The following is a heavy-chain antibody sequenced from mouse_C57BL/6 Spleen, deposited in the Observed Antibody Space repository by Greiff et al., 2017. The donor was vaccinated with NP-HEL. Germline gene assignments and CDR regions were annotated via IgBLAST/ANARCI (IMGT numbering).Heavy chain of an antibody. CDR1: GFTFSNYW. CDR2: IRLKSDNYAT. J-gene: IGHJ3*01. CDR3: TGRWLPPKPAWFAY. D-gene: IGHD2-2*01. V-gene: IGHV6-3*01. Sequence: EVKLVESGGGLVQPGGSMKLSCVASGFTFSNYWMNWVRQSPEKGLEWVAQIRLKSDNYATHYAESVKGRFTISRDDSKSSVYLQMNNLRAEDTGIYYCTGRWLPPKPAWFAYWGQGTLVTVSA.